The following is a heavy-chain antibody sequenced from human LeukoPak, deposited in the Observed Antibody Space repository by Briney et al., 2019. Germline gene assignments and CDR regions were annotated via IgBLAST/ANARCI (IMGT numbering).Heavy chain of an antibody. CDR1: GYSLTDLS. D-gene: IGHD1-26*01. Sequence: ASVKVSCKVSGYSLTDLSMHWVRQAPGNGIEWMGGFDPEHREAIYAQKFQGRVSMTEDTSTDTAYMELSSLRSEDTAVYCAAGGIYSLLDYWGQGTLVTVSS. V-gene: IGHV1-24*01. J-gene: IGHJ4*02. CDR3: AGGIYSLLDY. CDR2: FDPEHREA.